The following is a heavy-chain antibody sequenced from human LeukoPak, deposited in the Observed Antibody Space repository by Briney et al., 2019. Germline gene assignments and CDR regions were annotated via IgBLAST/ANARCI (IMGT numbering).Heavy chain of an antibody. D-gene: IGHD2-21*02. CDR3: ARKDALTAFLFDS. CDR1: GFTFSSYW. Sequence: GGSLRLSCAASGFTFSSYWMHWVRQAPGKGLVWVSRVNTESSTTYSDSVKGRFTIFRDNAKNTLYLQMNSLRADDTAMYYCARKDALTAFLFDSWGQGTLVTVSS. V-gene: IGHV3-74*01. CDR2: VNTESST. J-gene: IGHJ4*02.